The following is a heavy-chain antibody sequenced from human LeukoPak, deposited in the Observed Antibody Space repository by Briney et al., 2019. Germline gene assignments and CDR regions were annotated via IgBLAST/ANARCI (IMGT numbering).Heavy chain of an antibody. CDR2: FSSGGRT. Sequence: PGGSLRLSCAASGFTVSTYSMSWVRQAPGKGLEWVATFSSGGRTSYADSVKGRFTISRDTSQNTVFLQMNSLRDEDTAPYYCASILYGWGQGTLVTVSS. CDR3: ASILYG. D-gene: IGHD2-2*02. CDR1: GFTVSTYS. V-gene: IGHV3-53*01. J-gene: IGHJ4*02.